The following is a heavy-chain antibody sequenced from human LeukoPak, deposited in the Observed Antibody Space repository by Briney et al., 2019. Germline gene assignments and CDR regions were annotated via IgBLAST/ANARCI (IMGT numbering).Heavy chain of an antibody. Sequence: SETLSLTCTVSGGSISSYYWRWIRQPPGEGLEWIGYIYYTGSTNYNPSLKSRVTISVDTSKNQFSLKLRSVTAADTAVYYCARHVGYGNNWFDPWGQGTLVTVSS. CDR2: IYYTGST. D-gene: IGHD5-18*01. V-gene: IGHV4-59*08. CDR3: ARHVGYGNNWFDP. J-gene: IGHJ5*02. CDR1: GGSISSYY.